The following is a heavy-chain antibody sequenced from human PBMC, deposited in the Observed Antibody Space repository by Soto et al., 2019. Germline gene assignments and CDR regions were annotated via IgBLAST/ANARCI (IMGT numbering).Heavy chain of an antibody. V-gene: IGHV1-18*01. Sequence: QVQLAQSGGEVKEPGASVKVSCKASGYRFSRYGINWVRQAPGQGLEWMGWVSTYDGNTQYAQKFQGRITMTTDTSTNTVYLELRSLTSDDTAVYYCARDEEDANLMIVVLPGDYWGQGTLVSVSS. J-gene: IGHJ4*02. CDR3: ARDEEDANLMIVVLPGDY. CDR2: VSTYDGNT. D-gene: IGHD2-21*01. CDR1: GYRFSRYG.